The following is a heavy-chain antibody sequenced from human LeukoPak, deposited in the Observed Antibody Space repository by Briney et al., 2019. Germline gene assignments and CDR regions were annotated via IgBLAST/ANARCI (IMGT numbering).Heavy chain of an antibody. V-gene: IGHV4-31*03. Sequence: KASETLSLTCTVSGGSISSGGYYWSWIRQHPGKGLEWIGYIYYSGSTYYNPSLKSRVTISVDTSKNQFSLKLSSVTAADTAVYYCARDNTRFDFWSGSITQYYYGMDVWGQGTTVTVSS. CDR1: GGSISSGGYY. CDR2: IYYSGST. J-gene: IGHJ6*02. CDR3: ARDNTRFDFWSGSITQYYYGMDV. D-gene: IGHD3-3*01.